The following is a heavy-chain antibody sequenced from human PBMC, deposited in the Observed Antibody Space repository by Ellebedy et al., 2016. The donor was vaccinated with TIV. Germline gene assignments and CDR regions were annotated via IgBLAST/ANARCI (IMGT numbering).Heavy chain of an antibody. J-gene: IGHJ2*01. Sequence: GESLKISCAASGFRFGDYYMTWIRQAPGKGLEWISFISIDGGATYYSDSVKGRFTISRDNAAQSLYLQINNLRADDTAVYYCARTRSYWSFDLWGRGTLVTVSS. V-gene: IGHV3-11*01. CDR1: GFRFGDYY. CDR3: ARTRSYWSFDL. CDR2: ISIDGGAT.